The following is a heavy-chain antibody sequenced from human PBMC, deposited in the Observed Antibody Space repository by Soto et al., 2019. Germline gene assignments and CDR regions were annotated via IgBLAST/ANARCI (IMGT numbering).Heavy chain of an antibody. CDR2: IDPSGGKT. Sequence: ASVKVSCKASGYTFTRDQIHWVRQAPGQGLEWMGMIDPSGGKTNYAQKFQGRVTMTRDTSTSTVYRALSSLRSEDTAIYFCGRVMRSLLSITALDTWGQGTLVTVSS. CDR1: GYTFTRDQ. V-gene: IGHV1-46*01. D-gene: IGHD3-10*01. J-gene: IGHJ5*02. CDR3: GRVMRSLLSITALDT.